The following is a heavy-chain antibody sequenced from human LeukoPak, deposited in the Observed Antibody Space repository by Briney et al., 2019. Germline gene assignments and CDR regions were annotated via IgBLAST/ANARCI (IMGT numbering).Heavy chain of an antibody. Sequence: SETLSLTCTVSGGPISSYYWSWIRQPPGKGLEWIGYIYSSGSTNYNPSLKSRVTISVETSKNQFSLKLSSVTAADTAVYYCARGLQNRSSGIRFDVFQIWGQGTMVTVSS. CDR3: ARGLQNRSSGIRFDVFQI. J-gene: IGHJ3*02. V-gene: IGHV4-59*01. CDR1: GGPISSYY. CDR2: IYSSGST. D-gene: IGHD6-6*01.